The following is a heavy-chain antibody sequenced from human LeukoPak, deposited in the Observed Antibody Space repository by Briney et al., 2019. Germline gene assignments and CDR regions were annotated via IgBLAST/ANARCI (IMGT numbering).Heavy chain of an antibody. V-gene: IGHV3-30*02. CDR1: GFTFSSYG. J-gene: IGHJ4*02. CDR2: IRYDESNK. D-gene: IGHD6-19*01. CDR3: AKPPEKQWPVESFYFDY. Sequence: GGSLRLSCAASGFTFSSYGMHWVRRAPGKGLEWVAYIRYDESNKNYADSVKGRFTISRDNSKKMLYLQMNSLRAEDTAVYYCAKPPEKQWPVESFYFDYWGQGTLVTVSS.